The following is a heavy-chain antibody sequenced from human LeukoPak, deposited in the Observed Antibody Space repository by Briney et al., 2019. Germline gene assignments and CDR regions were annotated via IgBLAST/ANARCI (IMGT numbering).Heavy chain of an antibody. V-gene: IGHV1-2*06. CDR2: INPNSGGT. Sequence: ASVKVSCKASGGTFSSYAISWVRQAPGQGLEWMGRINPNSGGTNYAQKFQGRVTMTRDTSISTAYMELSRLRSDDTAVYYCASQGTGDYYDSGDYWGQGTLVTVSS. CDR3: ASQGTGDYYDSGDY. CDR1: GGTFSSYA. J-gene: IGHJ4*02. D-gene: IGHD3-22*01.